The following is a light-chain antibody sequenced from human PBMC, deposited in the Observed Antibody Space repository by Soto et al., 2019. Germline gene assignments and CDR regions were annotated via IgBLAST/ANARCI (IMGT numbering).Light chain of an antibody. CDR3: QQYNTYPWT. Sequence: GDTVTITCRANQSISEFLAWYQQKPGKAPKLLIYDAFGLEKGVPSRFGGSGSGTEFTLTINSLQPDDPGTYYCQQYNTYPWTFGQGTKVDFK. J-gene: IGKJ1*01. CDR1: QSISEF. CDR2: DAF. V-gene: IGKV1-5*01.